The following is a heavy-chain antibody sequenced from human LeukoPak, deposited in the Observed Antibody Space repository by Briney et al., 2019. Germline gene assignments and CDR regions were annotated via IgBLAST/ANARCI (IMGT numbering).Heavy chain of an antibody. CDR2: IQQDGSET. V-gene: IGHV3-7*01. J-gene: IGHJ5*02. CDR3: ETSGGSGWSRDINWFDP. CDR1: GFIFRKYW. D-gene: IGHD6-19*01. Sequence: PGGSLRLSCAASGFIFRKYWMSWVRQAPGKGLEWVANIQQDGSETYYVDSVKGRFTISRDNAKNSLYLQMNSMRADDTAVYYCETSGGSGWSRDINWFDPWGQGTLVTVSS.